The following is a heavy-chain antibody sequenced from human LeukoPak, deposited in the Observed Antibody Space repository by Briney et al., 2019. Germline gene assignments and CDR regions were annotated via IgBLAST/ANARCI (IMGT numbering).Heavy chain of an antibody. Sequence: PSQTLSLTCTVSGGSISSGDYYWSWIRQPPGKGLEWIGYIYYSGSTYYNPSLKSRVTISVDKSKNQFSLKLSSVTAADTAVYYCARRREPYDAFDIWGQGTMVTVSS. V-gene: IGHV4-30-4*01. CDR3: ARRREPYDAFDI. CDR1: GGSISSGDYY. J-gene: IGHJ3*02. CDR2: IYYSGST. D-gene: IGHD1-26*01.